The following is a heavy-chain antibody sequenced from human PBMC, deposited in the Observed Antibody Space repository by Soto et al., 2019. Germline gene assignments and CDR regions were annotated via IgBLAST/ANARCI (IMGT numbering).Heavy chain of an antibody. CDR2: IYWDDDK. CDR1: GFSLSTSGVG. D-gene: IGHD2-15*01. J-gene: IGHJ4*02. Sequence: SGPTLVKPTQTLTLTCTFSGFSLSTSGVGVGWIRQPPGKALEWLALIYWDDDKRYSPSLKSRLTITKDTSKNQVVLTMTNMDPVDTATYYCAHLRELGYCSGGSCYQRYYFDYWGQGTLVTVSS. V-gene: IGHV2-5*02. CDR3: AHLRELGYCSGGSCYQRYYFDY.